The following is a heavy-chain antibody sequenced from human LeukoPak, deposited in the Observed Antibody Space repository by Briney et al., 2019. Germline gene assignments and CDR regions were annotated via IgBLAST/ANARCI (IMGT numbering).Heavy chain of an antibody. CDR3: AKDLRSSGRLAY. J-gene: IGHJ4*02. Sequence: PGGSLRLSCAASGFTFSSYGMHWVRQAPGKGLGWVAFIRYDGSNKYYADSVKGRFTISRDNSKNTLYLQMNSLRAEDTAVYYCAKDLRSSGRLAYWGQGTLVTVSS. V-gene: IGHV3-30*02. CDR2: IRYDGSNK. CDR1: GFTFSSYG. D-gene: IGHD3-22*01.